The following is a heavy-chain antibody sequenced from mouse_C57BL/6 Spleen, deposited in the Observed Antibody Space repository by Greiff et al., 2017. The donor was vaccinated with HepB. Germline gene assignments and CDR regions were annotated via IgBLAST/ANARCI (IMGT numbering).Heavy chain of an antibody. CDR2: ISNLAYSI. D-gene: IGHD1-1*01. CDR1: GFTFSDYG. CDR3: ARHPNYYGSSYGYFDV. J-gene: IGHJ1*03. Sequence: EVNVVESGGGLVQPGGSLKLSCAASGFTFSDYGMAWVRQAPRKGPEWVAFISNLAYSIYYADTVTGRFTISRENAKNTLYLEMSSLRSEDTAMYYCARHPNYYGSSYGYFDVWGTGTTVTVSS. V-gene: IGHV5-15*01.